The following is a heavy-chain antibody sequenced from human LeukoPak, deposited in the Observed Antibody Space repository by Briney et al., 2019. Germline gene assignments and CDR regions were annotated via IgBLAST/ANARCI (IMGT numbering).Heavy chain of an antibody. D-gene: IGHD6-13*01. CDR2: IWYDGSNE. J-gene: IGHJ3*02. Sequence: PGRSLRLSCAASGFTFSSYGMHWVRQAPSKGLEWVAVIWYDGSNENYADSVKGRFTISRDNSKNTLYLQMNRLRVEDTAVYYCAKSGVRAAADTNAFDIWGQGTMVTVSS. CDR3: AKSGVRAAADTNAFDI. CDR1: GFTFSSYG. V-gene: IGHV3-33*03.